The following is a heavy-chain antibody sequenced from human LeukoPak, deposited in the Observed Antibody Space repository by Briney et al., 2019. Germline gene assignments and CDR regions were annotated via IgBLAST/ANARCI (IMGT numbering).Heavy chain of an antibody. V-gene: IGHV5-51*01. D-gene: IGHD2-21*02. Sequence: GESLKISCKGSGYSFSGYWIGWVRQMPGKGLEWMGIVYPGDSDTRYSPSFQGQVTISADKSISTAYLQWSSLKASDTAMYYCALVVVTASGGGWFDPWGQGTLVTVSS. CDR1: GYSFSGYW. CDR3: ALVVVTASGGGWFDP. J-gene: IGHJ5*02. CDR2: VYPGDSDT.